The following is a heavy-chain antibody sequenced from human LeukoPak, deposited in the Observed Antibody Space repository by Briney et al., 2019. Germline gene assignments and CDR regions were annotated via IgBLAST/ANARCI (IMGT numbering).Heavy chain of an antibody. Sequence: GSLRLSCTASGFTFGDYGMSWFRQAPGKGLEWVGFIRSEAHDTTPQYGASVQGRFTISKDDSRRIAFLQMSSLKTEDTAVYYCSRAAGYDFILEYWGQGTLVTVSS. J-gene: IGHJ4*02. CDR1: GFTFGDYG. D-gene: IGHD5-12*01. CDR3: SRAAGYDFILEY. CDR2: IRSEAHDTTP. V-gene: IGHV3-49*03.